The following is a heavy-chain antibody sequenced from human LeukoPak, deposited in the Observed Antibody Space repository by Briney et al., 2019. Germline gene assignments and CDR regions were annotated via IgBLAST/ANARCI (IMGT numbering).Heavy chain of an antibody. V-gene: IGHV3-7*01. CDR3: ARDMYYDFWSGSYSAAFDI. J-gene: IGHJ3*02. D-gene: IGHD3-3*01. CDR1: GFTFSSYG. Sequence: GGSLRLSCAASGFTFSSYGMHWVRQAPGKGLEWVANIKQDGSEKYYVDSVKGRFTISRDNAKNSLYLQMNSLRAEDTAVYYCARDMYYDFWSGSYSAAFDIWGQGTMVTVSS. CDR2: IKQDGSEK.